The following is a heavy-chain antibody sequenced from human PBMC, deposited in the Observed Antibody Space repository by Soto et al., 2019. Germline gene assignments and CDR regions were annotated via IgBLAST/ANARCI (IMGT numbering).Heavy chain of an antibody. J-gene: IGHJ4*02. V-gene: IGHV2-5*01. Sequence: QITLKESGPTLVQPTQTLTLTCTFSGFSLTTSGVGVGWIRQPPGKALEWLALIYWNDEKRYSPSLKSRLTITPDTSKNQVVLTMTNIDPVDTATYHCAHRLRWLANFDYWGQGTLVTVSS. D-gene: IGHD6-19*01. CDR1: GFSLTTSGVG. CDR3: AHRLRWLANFDY. CDR2: IYWNDEK.